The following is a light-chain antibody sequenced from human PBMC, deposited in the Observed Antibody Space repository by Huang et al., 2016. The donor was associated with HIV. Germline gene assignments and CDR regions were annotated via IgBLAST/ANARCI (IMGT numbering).Light chain of an antibody. Sequence: EIVLTQSPRSLSLSPGEKATLHCRASQSVSNYYLAWYQKKPGQSPRLLIHAASTRASGSPGRFSGSGSGTAFTLTITRLEPEDSAFYFCHQYGTPPWTFGQGTRVEI. CDR1: QSVSNYY. CDR2: AAS. CDR3: HQYGTPPWT. J-gene: IGKJ1*01. V-gene: IGKV3-20*01.